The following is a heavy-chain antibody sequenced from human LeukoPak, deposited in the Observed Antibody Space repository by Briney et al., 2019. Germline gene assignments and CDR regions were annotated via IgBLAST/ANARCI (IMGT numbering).Heavy chain of an antibody. CDR3: ASGKSDEYYYYYYMDV. D-gene: IGHD1-26*01. J-gene: IGHJ6*03. CDR1: GFIFSSYA. V-gene: IGHV3-23*01. CDR2: ISGSGGGT. Sequence: GGSLRLSCAASGFIFSSYAMSWVRQAPGKGLEWVSGISGSGGGTYYADSVKGRFTISRDNSKSTLFLQMNSLRAEDTAVYYCASGKSDEYYYYYYMDVWGKGTTVTVSS.